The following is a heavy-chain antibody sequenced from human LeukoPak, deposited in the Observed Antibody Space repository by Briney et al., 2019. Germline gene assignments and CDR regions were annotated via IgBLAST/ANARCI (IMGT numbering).Heavy chain of an antibody. J-gene: IGHJ4*02. CDR2: IYYSGST. CDR3: ARGTFGSGSNEFDY. CDR1: GGSISSSSYY. D-gene: IGHD3-10*01. V-gene: IGHV4-39*07. Sequence: SETLSLTCTVSGGSISSSSYYWGWIRQPPGKGLEWIGSIYYSGSTNYNPSLKSRVTMSVDTSKNQFSLKLSSVTAADTAVYYCARGTFGSGSNEFDYWGQGTLVTVSS.